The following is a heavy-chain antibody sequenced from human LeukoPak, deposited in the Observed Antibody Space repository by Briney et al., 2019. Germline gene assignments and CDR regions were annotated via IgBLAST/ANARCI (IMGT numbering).Heavy chain of an antibody. V-gene: IGHV3-33*01. J-gene: IGHJ6*02. Sequence: GGSLRPSCAAYGFTFSSYGMHWVRQAPGKGLEWVAVIWYDGSNKYYADSVKGRFTISRDNSKNTLYLQMNSLRAEDTAVYYCARDRYTTVTFYGMDVWGQGTTVTVSS. CDR3: ARDRYTTVTFYGMDV. CDR2: IWYDGSNK. D-gene: IGHD4-17*01. CDR1: GFTFSSYG.